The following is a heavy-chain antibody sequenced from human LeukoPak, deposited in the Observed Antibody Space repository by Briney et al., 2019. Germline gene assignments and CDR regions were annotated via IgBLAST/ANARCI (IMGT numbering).Heavy chain of an antibody. J-gene: IGHJ4*02. CDR1: GFTFSNYP. V-gene: IGHV3-30-3*01. D-gene: IGHD3-3*01. Sequence: GGSLRLSCAASGFTFSNYPLHWVRQAPGKGLEWVTLISYDGSKIYYADSVKRRFTISRDNSKNTLYLQMNSLRVEDTAVYYCAKGALRFLDIDYWGQGTLVTVSS. CDR2: ISYDGSKI. CDR3: AKGALRFLDIDY.